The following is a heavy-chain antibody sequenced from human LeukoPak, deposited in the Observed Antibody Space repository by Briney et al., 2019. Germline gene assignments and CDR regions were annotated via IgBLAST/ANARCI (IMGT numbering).Heavy chain of an antibody. V-gene: IGHV3-11*01. CDR1: GFTFSDYY. CDR3: ARASITMIRGVAQYYFDY. CDR2: ISSSGSTI. J-gene: IGHJ4*02. Sequence: GGSLRLSCAASGFTFSDYYMSWIRQAPGKGLEWVSYISSSGSTIYYADSVKGQFTISRDNAKNSLYLQMNSLRAEDTAVYYCARASITMIRGVAQYYFDYWGQGTLVTVSS. D-gene: IGHD3-10*01.